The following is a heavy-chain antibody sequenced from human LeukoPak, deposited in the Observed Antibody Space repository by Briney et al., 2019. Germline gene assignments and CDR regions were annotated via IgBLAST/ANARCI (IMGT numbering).Heavy chain of an antibody. CDR1: GGSISSYY. D-gene: IGHD1-14*01. CDR2: IYYSGST. Sequence: SETLSLTCTVSGGSISSYYWSWIRQPPGKGLEWIGYIYYSGSTNYNPSLKSRVTISVDTSKNQFSLKLSSVTAADTAVYYCATRTGYYYYGMDVWGQGTTVTVSS. V-gene: IGHV4-59*01. CDR3: ATRTGYYYYGMDV. J-gene: IGHJ6*02.